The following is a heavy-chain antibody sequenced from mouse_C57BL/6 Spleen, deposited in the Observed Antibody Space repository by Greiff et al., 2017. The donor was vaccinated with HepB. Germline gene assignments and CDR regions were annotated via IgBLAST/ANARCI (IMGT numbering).Heavy chain of an antibody. J-gene: IGHJ3*01. CDR1: GFNIENTY. CDR3: ARSGDYDDAAWFAY. D-gene: IGHD2-4*01. CDR2: IDPANGNT. V-gene: IGHV14-3*01. Sequence: VQLQQSVAELVRPGASVKLSCTASGFNIENTYMHWVKQRPEQGLEWIGRIDPANGNTKYAPKFQGKATITADTSSNTAYLQLSSLTSEDTAIYYCARSGDYDDAAWFAYWGQGTLVTVSA.